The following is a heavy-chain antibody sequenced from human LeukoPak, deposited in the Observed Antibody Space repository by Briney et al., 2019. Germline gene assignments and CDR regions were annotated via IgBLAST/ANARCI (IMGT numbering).Heavy chain of an antibody. J-gene: IGHJ6*03. CDR3: ARGENYYHYYMDV. V-gene: IGHV1-18*01. CDR2: ISTSNGYT. Sequence: GASVKVSCKASGYTFTNYAISWVRQAPGQGLEWMGWISTSNGYTNYAQRFQGRVTMTTATSTSTAYMELRSLTSDDTAVYYCARGENYYHYYMDVWGKGTTVTVSS. D-gene: IGHD1-26*01. CDR1: GYTFTNYA.